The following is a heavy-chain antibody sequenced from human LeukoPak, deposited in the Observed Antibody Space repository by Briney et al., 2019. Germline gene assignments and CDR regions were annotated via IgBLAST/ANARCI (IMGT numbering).Heavy chain of an antibody. CDR3: ARGLGYCSGGSCENWFDP. D-gene: IGHD2-15*01. CDR1: GYSFTTFG. CDR2: ISGKNGDT. J-gene: IGHJ5*02. Sequence: GASVKVSCKTSGYSFTTFGMTWVRQAPGQGLEWMGWISGKNGDTKSTQKLQGRVTMTTDTSTSTAYMELKSLTSDDTAVYYCARGLGYCSGGSCENWFDPWGQGTLVTVSS. V-gene: IGHV1-18*01.